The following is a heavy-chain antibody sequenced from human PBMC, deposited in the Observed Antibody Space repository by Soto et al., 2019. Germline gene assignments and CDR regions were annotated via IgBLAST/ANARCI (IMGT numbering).Heavy chain of an antibody. Sequence: QVQLVQSGAEVKKPGASVKVSCKASGYTFTSYDINWVRQATGQGLEWMGWMNPNSGNAGYAQKFQGRVTMTRNTSISTAYMELSSLRSEDTAVYYCARGRRVGDFWSGYFRLGYWGQGTLVTVSS. CDR3: ARGRRVGDFWSGYFRLGY. CDR1: GYTFTSYD. CDR2: MNPNSGNA. J-gene: IGHJ4*02. D-gene: IGHD3-3*01. V-gene: IGHV1-8*01.